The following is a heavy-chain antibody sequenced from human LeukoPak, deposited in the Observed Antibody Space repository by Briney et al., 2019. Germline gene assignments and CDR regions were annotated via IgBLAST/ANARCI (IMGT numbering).Heavy chain of an antibody. CDR2: IYYSGST. D-gene: IGHD3-16*02. CDR3: ARSGWGSYRYASGDDY. CDR1: GGSISSSSYY. J-gene: IGHJ4*02. V-gene: IGHV4-39*07. Sequence: NPSGTLSLTCAVSGGSISSSSYYWGWIRQPPAKGLEWIGSIYYSGSTNYNPSLKSRVTISVDTSKNQFSLKLSSVTAADTAVYYCARSGWGSYRYASGDDYWGQGTLVTVSS.